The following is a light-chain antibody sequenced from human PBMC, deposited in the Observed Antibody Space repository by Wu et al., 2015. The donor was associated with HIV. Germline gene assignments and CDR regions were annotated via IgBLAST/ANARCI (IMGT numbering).Light chain of an antibody. V-gene: IGKV3-11*01. Sequence: EIVLTQSPATLSLSPGERATLSCRASQSVSSYLAWYQQKPGQAPRLLIYDASNRATGIPARFSGSGSGTDFTLTISSLEPGDFAVYYCQQNKNGPLTFGQGTRLDIK. J-gene: IGKJ5*01. CDR2: DAS. CDR1: QSVSSY. CDR3: QQNKNGPLT.